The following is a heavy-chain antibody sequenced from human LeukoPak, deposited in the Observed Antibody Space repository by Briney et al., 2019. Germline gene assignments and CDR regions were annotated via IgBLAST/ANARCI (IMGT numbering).Heavy chain of an antibody. CDR3: ARQLAYYDSSGYPD. D-gene: IGHD3-22*01. CDR2: IYYSGST. Sequence: SETLSLTCTVSGGSISSYYWSWIRQPPGKGLEWIGYIYYSGSTNYNPSLKSRVTISVDTSKNQFSLKLSSVTAADTAVYYCARQLAYYDSSGYPDWGQGTLVTVSS. V-gene: IGHV4-59*08. CDR1: GGSISSYY. J-gene: IGHJ4*02.